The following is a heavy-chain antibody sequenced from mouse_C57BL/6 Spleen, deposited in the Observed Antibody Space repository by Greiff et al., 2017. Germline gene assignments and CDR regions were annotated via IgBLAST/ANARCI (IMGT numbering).Heavy chain of an antibody. CDR2: INPSNGGT. J-gene: IGHJ4*01. CDR3: ARGLRSYYAMDY. V-gene: IGHV1-53*01. CDR1: GYTFTSYW. D-gene: IGHD1-1*01. Sequence: QVQLQQPGAELVKPGASVKLSCKASGYTFTSYWMHWVKQRPGQGLEWIGNINPSNGGTKYNEKFKSKATLTVDKSSSTAYMQLSSLTSEDSAVYYCARGLRSYYAMDYWGQGTSVTVSS.